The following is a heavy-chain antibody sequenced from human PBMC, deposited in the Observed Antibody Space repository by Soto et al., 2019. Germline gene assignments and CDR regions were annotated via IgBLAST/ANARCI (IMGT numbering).Heavy chain of an antibody. J-gene: IGHJ4*02. Sequence: PGGSLRLSCGASGFTFSDDYMSWIRQAPGKGLEWVSYISSSGGTIYYADSVKGRFTISRDNAKNSPFLQMNSLRADDTAVYYCARASSPRDPWLDYWGQGTLVTVSS. CDR2: ISSSGGTI. V-gene: IGHV3-11*01. D-gene: IGHD5-18*01. CDR1: GFTFSDDY. CDR3: ARASSPRDPWLDY.